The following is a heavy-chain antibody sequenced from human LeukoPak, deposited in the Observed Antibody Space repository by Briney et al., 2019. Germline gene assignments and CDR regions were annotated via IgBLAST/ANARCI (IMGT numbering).Heavy chain of an antibody. CDR3: ARSYCSSTSCSPYYYYYMDV. V-gene: IGHV4-31*03. J-gene: IGHJ6*03. D-gene: IGHD2-2*01. CDR1: GGSVSSGGYY. CDR2: IYYSGST. Sequence: SETLSLTCTVSGGSVSSGGYYWSWIRQHPAKGLEWIGYIYYSGSTYYNPSLKSRVTISVDTSKNQFSLKLSSVTAADTAVYYCARSYCSSTSCSPYYYYYMDVWGKGTTVTVSS.